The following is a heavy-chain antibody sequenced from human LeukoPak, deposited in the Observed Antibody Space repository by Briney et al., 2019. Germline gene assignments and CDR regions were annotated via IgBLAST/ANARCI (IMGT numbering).Heavy chain of an antibody. CDR1: GFTFSSYW. D-gene: IGHD3-16*01. V-gene: IGHV3-23*01. Sequence: GGSLRLSCAASGFTFSSYWMSWVRQAPGKGLEWVSGISGRVGGTYYADSVKGRFTISRDNSKNTLYLQMNSLRADDTAVYYCAKFGGYPGDYWGQGTLVTVSS. J-gene: IGHJ4*02. CDR2: ISGRVGGT. CDR3: AKFGGYPGDY.